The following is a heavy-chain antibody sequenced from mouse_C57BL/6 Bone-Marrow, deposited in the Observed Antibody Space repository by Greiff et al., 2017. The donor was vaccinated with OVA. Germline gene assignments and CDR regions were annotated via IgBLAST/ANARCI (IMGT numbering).Heavy chain of an antibody. Sequence: VHVKQSGAELVKPGASVKLSCTASGFNIKDYYMHWVKQRTEQGLEWIGRIDPEDGETKYAPKFKGKATITADTSSNTAYLQLSSLTSEDTAVYYCARDWDERCYAMDYWGQGTSVTVSS. J-gene: IGHJ4*01. D-gene: IGHD4-1*01. CDR3: ARDWDERCYAMDY. V-gene: IGHV14-2*01. CDR2: IDPEDGET. CDR1: GFNIKDYY.